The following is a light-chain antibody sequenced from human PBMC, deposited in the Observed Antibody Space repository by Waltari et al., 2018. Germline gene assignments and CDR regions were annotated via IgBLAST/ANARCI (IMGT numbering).Light chain of an antibody. CDR2: DKS. Sequence: IQMTQSPSSLSASLLYIFPITCTASHGINTYLQWYKKKTGKTTKRLIYDKSTLESGVPSRFRGSGSGTDFTLKRSRRKTEDGEVYDCLQRKRRKYTFGQGTKGEIK. V-gene: IGKV1-17*01. CDR3: LQRKRRKYT. J-gene: IGKJ2*01. CDR1: HGINTY.